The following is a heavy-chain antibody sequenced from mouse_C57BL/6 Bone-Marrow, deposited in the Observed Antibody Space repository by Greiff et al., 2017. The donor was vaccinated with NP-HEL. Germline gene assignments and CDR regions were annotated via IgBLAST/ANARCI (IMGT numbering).Heavy chain of an antibody. J-gene: IGHJ4*01. CDR2: IYPGDGDT. CDR1: GYAFSSSW. Sequence: VQLQQSGPELVKPGASVKISCKASGYAFSSSWMNWVKQRPGKGLEWIGRIYPGDGDTNYNGKFKGKATLTADKSSSTAYMQLSSLTSEDSAVYFCARSGNGDSYAMDYWGQGTSVTVSS. CDR3: ARSGNGDSYAMDY. D-gene: IGHD4-1*01. V-gene: IGHV1-82*01.